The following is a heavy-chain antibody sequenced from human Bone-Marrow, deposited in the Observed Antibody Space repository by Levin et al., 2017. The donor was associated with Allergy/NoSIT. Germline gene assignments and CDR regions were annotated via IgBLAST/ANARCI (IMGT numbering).Heavy chain of an antibody. V-gene: IGHV3-11*01. J-gene: IGHJ4*02. Sequence: GGSLRLSCAASGFTFSDYYMSWIRQAPGKGLEWLSYITSSGATIYYADSVKGRFTISRDNAKNSLFLQMSSLRADDTAVYYCARGVDTTLVPSFDFWGQGAQVTVSS. CDR1: GFTFSDYY. D-gene: IGHD5-18*01. CDR3: ARGVDTTLVPSFDF. CDR2: ITSSGATI.